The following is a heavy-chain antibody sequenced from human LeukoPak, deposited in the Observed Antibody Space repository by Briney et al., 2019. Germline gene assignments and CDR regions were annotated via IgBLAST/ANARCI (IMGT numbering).Heavy chain of an antibody. Sequence: QPGGSLRLSCAASGFTFSSYWMSWVRQAPGKGLVWVANVKQDGSERYYVGSVRGRFTISRDNAKNSLYLQMNSLRAEDTAMYYCAREGAYYLDSWGQGTLVAVSS. D-gene: IGHD4/OR15-4a*01. V-gene: IGHV3-7*01. CDR1: GFTFSSYW. CDR3: AREGAYYLDS. CDR2: VKQDGSER. J-gene: IGHJ4*02.